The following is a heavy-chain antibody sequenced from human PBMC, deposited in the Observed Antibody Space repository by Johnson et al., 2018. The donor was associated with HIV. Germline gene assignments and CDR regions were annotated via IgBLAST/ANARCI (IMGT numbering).Heavy chain of an antibody. J-gene: IGHJ3*02. CDR3: ARDGPWLQSQRDAFDI. D-gene: IGHD5-24*01. CDR1: GFTFSSYW. V-gene: IGHV3-7*01. Sequence: VQLVESGGGLVQPGGSLRLSCGASGFTFSSYWMSWVRQAPGKGLEWVANIKQDGSEKYYVDSVKGRFTISRDNAKNSLYLQMNSLRAEDTAVYYCARDGPWLQSQRDAFDIWGQGTMVTVSS. CDR2: IKQDGSEK.